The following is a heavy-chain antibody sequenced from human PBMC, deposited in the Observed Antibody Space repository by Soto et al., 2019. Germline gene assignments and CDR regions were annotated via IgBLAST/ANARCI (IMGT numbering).Heavy chain of an antibody. CDR3: ARASTVTTIFDY. CDR1: GLTVSSNY. CDR2: LHSGGTT. J-gene: IGHJ4*02. D-gene: IGHD4-17*01. Sequence: GGSLRLSCAASGLTVSSNYMSWVRQAPGKGLEWVSILHSGGTTFYADSVKGRFTISRDSSKNTLYLQMNSLRDEDTAVYYCARASTVTTIFDYWGQGTLVTVSS. V-gene: IGHV3-66*01.